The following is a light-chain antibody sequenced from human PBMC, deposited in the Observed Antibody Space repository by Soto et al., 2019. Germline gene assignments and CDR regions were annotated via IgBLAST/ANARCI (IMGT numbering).Light chain of an antibody. Sequence: DIKMTQPPSTLSASVGDRVTITCRASQSIRTWLAWYQHKPGKAPKFLIYDASTVESGVPSRFSGSGSGTEFTLTISDLQPDDFATYYCQQYHNYPRTFGQGTKVDVK. V-gene: IGKV1-5*01. CDR1: QSIRTW. CDR2: DAS. J-gene: IGKJ1*01. CDR3: QQYHNYPRT.